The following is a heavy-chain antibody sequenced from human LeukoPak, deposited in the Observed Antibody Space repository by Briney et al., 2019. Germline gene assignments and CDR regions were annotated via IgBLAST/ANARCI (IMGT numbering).Heavy chain of an antibody. D-gene: IGHD1-26*01. Sequence: GESLKISCKGSGYSFTSYWIGGVRQLPGKGLEWMGIIYPGDSETRYSPSFQGQVTISADKSISTAYLQWRSLKASDTAIYFCARQGSTGSYSAYWGQGTLVTVSS. CDR3: ARQGSTGSYSAY. CDR2: IYPGDSET. CDR1: GYSFTSYW. J-gene: IGHJ4*02. V-gene: IGHV5-51*01.